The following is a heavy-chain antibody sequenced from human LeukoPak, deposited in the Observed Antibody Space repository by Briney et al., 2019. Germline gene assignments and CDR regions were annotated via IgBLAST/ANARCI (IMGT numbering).Heavy chain of an antibody. D-gene: IGHD6-19*01. CDR2: IGSGGTGSGGST. V-gene: IGHV3-23*01. CDR3: AKDMWASETVAGTSRLADY. Sequence: GGSLRLSCAASGFTFSSYAMSWVRQAPGKGLQWVSAIGSGGTGSGGSTYYPDSVKGRFTISRDNSKNTLYLQMNSLRAEDTAVYYCAKDMWASETVAGTSRLADYWGQGTLVTVSS. CDR1: GFTFSSYA. J-gene: IGHJ4*02.